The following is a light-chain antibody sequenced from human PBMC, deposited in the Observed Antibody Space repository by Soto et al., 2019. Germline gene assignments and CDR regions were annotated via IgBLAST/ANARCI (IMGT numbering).Light chain of an antibody. CDR1: QDISDS. V-gene: IGKV1-33*01. Sequence: DIQMTQSPSSLSASVGDRVTITCQASQDISDSLNWYQHKSGKAPSLLIYEASKLETGVPSRFSGSGSVTDFTLTISSLQPEDIATYYCQQYHNVPMYTFARGTKLEI. CDR3: QQYHNVPMYT. CDR2: EAS. J-gene: IGKJ2*01.